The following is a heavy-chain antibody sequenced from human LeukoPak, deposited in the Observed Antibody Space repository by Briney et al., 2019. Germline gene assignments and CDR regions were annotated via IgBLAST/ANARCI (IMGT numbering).Heavy chain of an antibody. D-gene: IGHD1-26*01. V-gene: IGHV3-66*01. CDR1: GFIVSSNY. CDR3: ARVVGATSYFDY. J-gene: IGHJ4*02. Sequence: GGSLRLSCVVSGFIVSSNYMNWVRQAPGKGLEWAAVIYSGGSTYYSDSVKGRFTISRDDSKNTLHLQMNSLRDDDTAVYFCARVVGATSYFDYWGQGTLVSVSS. CDR2: IYSGGST.